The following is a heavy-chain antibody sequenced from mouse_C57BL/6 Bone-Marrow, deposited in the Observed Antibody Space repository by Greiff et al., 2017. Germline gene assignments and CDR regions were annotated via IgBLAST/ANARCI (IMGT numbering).Heavy chain of an antibody. Sequence: VQLQQSGAELVRPGTSVKVSCKASGYAFTNYLIEWVKQRPGQGLEWIGVINPGSGGTNYNEKFKGKATLTADKSSSTAYMQLSSLTSEDSAVAFCARPCYGNPFDDGGQGTTLTVSS. CDR1: GYAFTNYL. CDR2: INPGSGGT. V-gene: IGHV1-54*01. D-gene: IGHD2-10*01. J-gene: IGHJ2*01. CDR3: ARPCYGNPFDD.